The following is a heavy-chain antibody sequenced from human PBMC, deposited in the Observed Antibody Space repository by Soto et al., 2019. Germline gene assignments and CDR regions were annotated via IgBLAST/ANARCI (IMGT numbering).Heavy chain of an antibody. J-gene: IGHJ4*02. D-gene: IGHD2-8*01. CDR2: ISGSGGST. CDR3: EKDPPKKNGGPPGRGSFFDY. V-gene: IGHV3-23*01. CDR1: GFTFSSYA. Sequence: PGGSLRLSCAASGFTFSSYAMSWVRQAPGKGLEWVSAISGSGGSTYYADSVKGRFTISRDNSKNTLYLQMNSLRAEDTAVYYFEKDPPKKNGGPPGRGSFFDYGGKGTLVPVSS.